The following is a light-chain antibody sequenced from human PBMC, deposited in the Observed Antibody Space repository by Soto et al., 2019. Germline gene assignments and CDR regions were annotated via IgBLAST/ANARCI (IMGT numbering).Light chain of an antibody. J-gene: IGKJ5*01. CDR1: QSVDSSY. V-gene: IGKV3-20*01. CDR2: GAS. CDR3: QQYRISPIT. Sequence: EIVLTQSPGTLSLSPGERGTLSCRASQSVDSSYLAWYQQKPGQAPRLLIYGASSRATGIPDRFSGSGSGTDFTLTISRLEPEDFAVYYCQQYRISPITFGQGTRLEIK.